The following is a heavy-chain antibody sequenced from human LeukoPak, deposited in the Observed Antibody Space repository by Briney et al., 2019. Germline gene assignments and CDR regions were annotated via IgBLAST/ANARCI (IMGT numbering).Heavy chain of an antibody. CDR3: ARGRSGSYGFFDY. CDR2: IISSSRYI. J-gene: IGHJ4*02. CDR1: EFTFSDYS. D-gene: IGHD3-10*01. Sequence: GGSLRLSCAASEFTFSDYSMNWVRQAPGKGLEWVASIISSSRYIYYADSVKGRFTISRDNAKNTVYLQMNSLRAEDTAVYYCARGRSGSYGFFDYWSLGNLVTVSS. V-gene: IGHV3-21*01.